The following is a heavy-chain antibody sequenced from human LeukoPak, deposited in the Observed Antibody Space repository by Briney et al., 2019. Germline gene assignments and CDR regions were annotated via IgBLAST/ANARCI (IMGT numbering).Heavy chain of an antibody. Sequence: GASVKVSCKVSGYTLTELSMHWVRQAPGQGLEWMGWISAYNGNTNYAQKLQGRVTMTTDTSTSTAYMELRSLRSDDTAVYYCARVSSGYDQKPTYWYFDLWGRGTLVTVSS. V-gene: IGHV1-18*01. CDR1: GYTLTELS. J-gene: IGHJ2*01. D-gene: IGHD5-12*01. CDR2: ISAYNGNT. CDR3: ARVSSGYDQKPTYWYFDL.